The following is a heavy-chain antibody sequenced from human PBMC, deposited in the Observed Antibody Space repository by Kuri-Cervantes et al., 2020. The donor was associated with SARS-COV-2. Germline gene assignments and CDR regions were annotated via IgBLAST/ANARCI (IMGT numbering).Heavy chain of an antibody. CDR2: IRYDGSNK. Sequence: LSLTCAASGFTFSSYGMHWVRQAPGKGLEWVAFIRYDGSNKYYADSVKGRFTISRDNAKNSLFLQMNSLRAEDTAVYFCARAFDTTTYISAYWGRGTLVTVSS. D-gene: IGHD2/OR15-2a*01. CDR3: ARAFDTTTYISAY. V-gene: IGHV3-33*01. CDR1: GFTFSSYG. J-gene: IGHJ4*02.